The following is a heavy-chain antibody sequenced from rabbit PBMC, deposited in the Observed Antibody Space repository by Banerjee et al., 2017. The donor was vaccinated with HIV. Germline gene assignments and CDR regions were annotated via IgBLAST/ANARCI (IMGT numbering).Heavy chain of an antibody. CDR1: GIDFSSYYY. CDR2: IDINGGIT. J-gene: IGHJ4*01. CDR3: ASGNSYDYAGYGLDL. Sequence: QQQLEESGGGLVKPGGTLTLTCKASGIDFSSYYYMCWVRQAPGKGLELIACIDINGGITWYASWVNGRFTIARSTSLNTVDLKMTSLTAADTATYFCASGNSYDYAGYGLDLWGPGTLVTVS. V-gene: IGHV1S43*01. D-gene: IGHD6-1*01.